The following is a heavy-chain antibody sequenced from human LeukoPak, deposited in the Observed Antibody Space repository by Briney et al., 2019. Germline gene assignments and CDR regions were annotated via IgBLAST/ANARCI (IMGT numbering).Heavy chain of an antibody. CDR1: GFTFHDYA. Sequence: GGSLRLSCAASGFTFHDYAMHWVRQAPGKGLEWVSGISWHSGSIGYADSVKGRFTISRDNAKNSLYLQMNSLRAEDTALYYCANDTWDSSGYLSLWGQGTLVTVSS. CDR2: ISWHSGSI. CDR3: ANDTWDSSGYLSL. D-gene: IGHD3-22*01. J-gene: IGHJ4*02. V-gene: IGHV3-9*01.